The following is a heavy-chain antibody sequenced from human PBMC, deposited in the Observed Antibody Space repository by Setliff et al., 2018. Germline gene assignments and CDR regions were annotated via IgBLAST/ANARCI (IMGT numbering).Heavy chain of an antibody. D-gene: IGHD6-19*01. Sequence: ASVKVSCKTSGYSFTTEGITWVRQAPGQGLGWMGAINTDNGKTDYAQKFQGRVTMSTDTSTTMAYMELRGLRSDDTAVYYCARRGGWYFSFDYWGQGTLVTVSS. CDR1: GYSFTTEG. CDR3: ARRGGWYFSFDY. J-gene: IGHJ4*02. V-gene: IGHV1-18*01. CDR2: INTDNGKT.